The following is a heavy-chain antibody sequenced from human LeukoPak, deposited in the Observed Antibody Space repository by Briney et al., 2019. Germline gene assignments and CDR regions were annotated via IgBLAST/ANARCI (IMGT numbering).Heavy chain of an antibody. V-gene: IGHV1-69*05. D-gene: IGHD1-14*01. CDR3: ARPFFAGITRDNWFDP. CDR1: GGTFSSYA. J-gene: IGHJ5*02. CDR2: IIPIFGTA. Sequence: SVQVSCKASGGTFSSYAISSVRQNPGQGLEWMGRIIPIFGTANYAQKFQGRVTITTDESTSTAYMELSSLRSEDTAVYYCARPFFAGITRDNWFDPWGQGTLGTVSS.